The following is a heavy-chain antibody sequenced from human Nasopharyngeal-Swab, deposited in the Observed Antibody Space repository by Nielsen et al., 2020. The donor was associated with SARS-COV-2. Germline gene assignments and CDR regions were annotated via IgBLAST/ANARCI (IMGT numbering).Heavy chain of an antibody. CDR1: GSSFTSYW. Sequence: GGSLRLSCKGSGSSFTSYWIGWVRQMPGKGLEWMGIIYPGDSDTRYSPSFQGQVTISADKSISTDYLQWSSLKASDTAMYYCARRAGAAAGIDYWGQGTLVTVSS. D-gene: IGHD6-13*01. J-gene: IGHJ4*02. CDR3: ARRAGAAAGIDY. V-gene: IGHV5-51*01. CDR2: IYPGDSDT.